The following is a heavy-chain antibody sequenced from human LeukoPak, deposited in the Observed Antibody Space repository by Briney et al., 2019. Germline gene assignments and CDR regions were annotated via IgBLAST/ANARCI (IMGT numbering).Heavy chain of an antibody. D-gene: IGHD2-21*01. Sequence: GGSLRLSCAASGFTVSSNYMSWVRQAPGKGLEWVSVIYSGGSTYYADSVKGRFTISRDNSKNTLYLQMNSLRAEDTAVYYCARGWGDPGNYYYGMDDWGQGTTVTVSS. CDR2: IYSGGST. CDR3: ARGWGDPGNYYYGMDD. CDR1: GFTVSSNY. V-gene: IGHV3-53*01. J-gene: IGHJ6*02.